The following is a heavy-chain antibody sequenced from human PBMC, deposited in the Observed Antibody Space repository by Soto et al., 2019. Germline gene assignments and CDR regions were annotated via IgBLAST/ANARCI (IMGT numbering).Heavy chain of an antibody. J-gene: IGHJ5*02. Sequence: GGSLRLSCAASGFTFSSYAMHWVRQAPGKGLEWVVVISYDGSNKYYADSVKGRFTISRDNSKNTLYLQMNSLRAEDTAVYYCARGEDWFDPWGQGTLVTVSS. V-gene: IGHV3-30-3*01. CDR2: ISYDGSNK. CDR1: GFTFSSYA. CDR3: ARGEDWFDP.